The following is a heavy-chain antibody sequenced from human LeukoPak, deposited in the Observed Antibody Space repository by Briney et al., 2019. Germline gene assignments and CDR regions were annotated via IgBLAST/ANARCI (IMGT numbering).Heavy chain of an antibody. CDR3: ATREHSSGWYRNDY. Sequence: GASVKVSCKASGYTFTSYYMHWVRQAPGQGLEWMGIINPSGGSTSYAQKFQGRVTMTEDTSTDTAYMELSSLRSEDTAVYYCATREHSSGWYRNDYWGQGTLVTVSS. D-gene: IGHD6-19*01. J-gene: IGHJ4*02. CDR1: GYTFTSYY. V-gene: IGHV1-46*01. CDR2: INPSGGST.